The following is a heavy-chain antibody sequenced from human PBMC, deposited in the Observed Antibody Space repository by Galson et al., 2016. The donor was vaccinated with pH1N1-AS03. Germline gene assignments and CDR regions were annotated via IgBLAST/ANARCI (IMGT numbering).Heavy chain of an antibody. D-gene: IGHD3-22*01. CDR2: LIPIFHTP. J-gene: IGHJ4*02. Sequence: SVKVSCKASGGTFSSYAFTWVRQAPGQGLEWVGGLIPIFHTPNYAQKFQGRVTIIAGKSTSTAYMELRSLTSEDTAVYYCASSPDYSDTSVYYGTAYWGQGTLVTVFS. V-gene: IGHV1-69*06. CDR1: GGTFSSYA. CDR3: ASSPDYSDTSVYYGTAY.